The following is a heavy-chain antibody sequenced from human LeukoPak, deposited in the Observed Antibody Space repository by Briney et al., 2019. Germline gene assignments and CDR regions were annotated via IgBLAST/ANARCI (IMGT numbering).Heavy chain of an antibody. Sequence: GASVKVSCKASGYILSSYYMHWVRQAPGQGLEWMGIINPSGGRTDYAQKFQGRVTMTRDTSTSTVYMELNSLRSEDTALYYCARTYCGGDCNNRYFDYRGQGTLVTVSS. J-gene: IGHJ4*02. CDR2: INPSGGRT. V-gene: IGHV1-46*01. CDR1: GYILSSYY. D-gene: IGHD2-21*02. CDR3: ARTYCGGDCNNRYFDY.